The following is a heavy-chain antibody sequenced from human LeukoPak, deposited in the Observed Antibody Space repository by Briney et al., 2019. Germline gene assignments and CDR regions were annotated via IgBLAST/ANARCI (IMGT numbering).Heavy chain of an antibody. CDR1: GFSFSTYA. CDR3: AQSGNFDWFDY. CDR2: ISSRGGDT. Sequence: GGSLRLSCVASGFSFSTYAMSWVRQAPGKGLEWVSAISSRGGDTYYADSVKGRFTISRDNSNNTLYLQMNSLRAEDTAVYYCAQSGNFDWFDYWGQGTLVTVSS. V-gene: IGHV3-23*01. D-gene: IGHD3-9*01. J-gene: IGHJ4*02.